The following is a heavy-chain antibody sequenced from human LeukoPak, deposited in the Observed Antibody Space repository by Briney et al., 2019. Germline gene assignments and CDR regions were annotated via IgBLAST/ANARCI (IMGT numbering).Heavy chain of an antibody. Sequence: ASVKVSCKASGYTFTSYAMHWVRQAPGQRLEWMGWINAGNGNTKYSQKFQGRVTITRDTSASTAYMELSSLRSEDTAVYYCVLGGDGYNLYFDYWGQGTLVTVSS. CDR1: GYTFTSYA. CDR2: INAGNGNT. CDR3: VLGGDGYNLYFDY. D-gene: IGHD5-24*01. V-gene: IGHV1-3*01. J-gene: IGHJ4*02.